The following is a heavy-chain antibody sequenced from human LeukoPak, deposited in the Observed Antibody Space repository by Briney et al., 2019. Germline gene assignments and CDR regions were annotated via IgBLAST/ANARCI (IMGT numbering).Heavy chain of an antibody. CDR1: GFTFSSYA. V-gene: IGHV3-48*04. Sequence: GGSLRLSCAASGFTFSSYAMSWVRQAPGKGLEWVSYISSSGSTIYYADSVKGRFTISRDNAKNSLYLQMNSLRAEDTAVYYCARDLYYDSSGYGGYWGQGTLVTVSS. J-gene: IGHJ4*02. CDR3: ARDLYYDSSGYGGY. D-gene: IGHD3-22*01. CDR2: ISSSGSTI.